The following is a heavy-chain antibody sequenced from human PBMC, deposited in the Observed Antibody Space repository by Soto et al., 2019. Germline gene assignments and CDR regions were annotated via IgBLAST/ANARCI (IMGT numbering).Heavy chain of an antibody. Sequence: PGESLKISCKGSGYSFTSYWIGWVRQMPGKGLEWMGIIYPGDSDTRYSPSFQGQVTISADKSISTAYLQWSSLKASDTAMYYCARHSQGRYDILTGYYFGYYYYGMDVWGQGTTVTVSS. D-gene: IGHD3-9*01. CDR1: GYSFTSYW. CDR2: IYPGDSDT. J-gene: IGHJ6*02. V-gene: IGHV5-51*01. CDR3: ARHSQGRYDILTGYYFGYYYYGMDV.